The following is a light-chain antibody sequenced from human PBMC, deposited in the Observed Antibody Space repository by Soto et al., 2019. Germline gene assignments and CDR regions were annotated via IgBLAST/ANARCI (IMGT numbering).Light chain of an antibody. CDR1: SSDVGGYNY. CDR3: SSYTSSSIL. V-gene: IGLV2-14*03. CDR2: DVS. J-gene: IGLJ1*01. Sequence: QSALTQPASVSGSPGQSITISCTGTSSDVGGYNYVSWYQHYPGKAPKLMIYDVSNRPSGVSNRFSGSKSGNTASLTISGLQAEDEADYYCSSYTSSSILFGTGTKVTVL.